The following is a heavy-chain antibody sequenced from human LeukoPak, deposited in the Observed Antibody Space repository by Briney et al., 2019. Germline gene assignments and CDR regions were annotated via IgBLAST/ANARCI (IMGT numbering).Heavy chain of an antibody. Sequence: PSQTLSLTCTVSGGSISSSNYYWGWIRQPPGKGLEWIGSVYYSRSTYYNPSLKSRVTISVDTSKKQFSLRLNSVTAADSAVYYCAAVDFDFWSGSFTGASSDYWGQGTLVTVSS. J-gene: IGHJ4*02. CDR3: AAVDFDFWSGSFTGASSDY. CDR2: VYYSRST. V-gene: IGHV4-39*01. D-gene: IGHD3-3*01. CDR1: GGSISSSNYY.